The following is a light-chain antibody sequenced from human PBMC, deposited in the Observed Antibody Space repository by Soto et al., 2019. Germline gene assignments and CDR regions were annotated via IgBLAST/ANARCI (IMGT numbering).Light chain of an antibody. Sequence: EIVLTQSPGTLSLSPGERATLSCRASQRVSSIYLAWYQQKPGQAPRLLIYGSSSRATGLPARFSGSGSGTEFTLTISSLQSEDFAAYYCQQYNDSPPTFGQGTKVDI. J-gene: IGKJ1*01. CDR1: QRVSSIY. CDR3: QQYNDSPPT. V-gene: IGKV3-20*01. CDR2: GSS.